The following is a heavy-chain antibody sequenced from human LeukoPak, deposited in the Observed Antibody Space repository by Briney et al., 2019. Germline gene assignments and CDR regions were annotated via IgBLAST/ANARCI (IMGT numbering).Heavy chain of an antibody. Sequence: SETLSLTCTVSGGSISSYYWSWIRQPPGKGLEWIGYIYYSGSTNYNPSLKSRVTISVDTSKNQFSLKLSSVTAADTAVYYCARVEGFYCSSTSCYPYSDYMDVWGKGTTVTVSS. D-gene: IGHD2-2*01. J-gene: IGHJ6*03. CDR3: ARVEGFYCSSTSCYPYSDYMDV. V-gene: IGHV4-59*01. CDR1: GGSISSYY. CDR2: IYYSGST.